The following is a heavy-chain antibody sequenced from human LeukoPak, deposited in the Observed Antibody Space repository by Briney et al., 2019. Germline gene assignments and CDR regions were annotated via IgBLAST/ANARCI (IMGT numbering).Heavy chain of an antibody. CDR3: ARVGGTYYYDSSGSIDY. V-gene: IGHV4-30-4*01. CDR2: IYYSGST. D-gene: IGHD3-22*01. CDR1: GGSISSGDYY. Sequence: SETLPLTCTVSGGSISSGDYYWSWIRQPPGKGLEWIGYIYYSGSTYYNPSLKSRVTISVDTSKNQFSLKLSSVTAADTAVYYCARVGGTYYYDSSGSIDYWGQGTLVTVSS. J-gene: IGHJ4*02.